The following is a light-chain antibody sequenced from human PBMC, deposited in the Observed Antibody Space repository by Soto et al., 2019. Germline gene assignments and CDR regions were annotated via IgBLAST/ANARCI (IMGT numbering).Light chain of an antibody. J-gene: IGKJ5*01. CDR2: AAS. Sequence: DIQMTQSPSSVSASVGDSVTITCRASQGISGWLAWYQQKPGEAPKLLIYAASTLQSGVPSRFSGSGSGTDFTLTISRLQPEDFATYYCQQANSFPFTFGQGTRLEIK. CDR3: QQANSFPFT. V-gene: IGKV1-12*01. CDR1: QGISGW.